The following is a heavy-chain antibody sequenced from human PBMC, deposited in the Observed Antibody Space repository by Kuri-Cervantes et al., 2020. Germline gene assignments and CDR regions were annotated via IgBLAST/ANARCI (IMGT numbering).Heavy chain of an antibody. J-gene: IGHJ4*02. CDR2: IIPIFGTA. CDR1: GYTFTSYY. CDR3: ARGKVRDGYKP. Sequence: ASVKVSCKASGYTFTSYYMHWVRQAPGQGLEWMGGIIPIFGTANYAQKFQGRVTMTRDTSTSTVYMELSSLRSEDTAVYYCARGKVRDGYKPWGQGTLVTVSS. D-gene: IGHD5-24*01. V-gene: IGHV1-46*01.